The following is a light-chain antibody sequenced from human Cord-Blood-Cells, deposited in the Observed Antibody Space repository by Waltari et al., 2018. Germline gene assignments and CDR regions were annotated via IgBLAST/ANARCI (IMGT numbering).Light chain of an antibody. J-gene: IGKJ4*01. Sequence: IVLAQSADTLAWSPGERATLSCSASQSVSSSYLAWYQQKPGQAPRLLIYGASSRATGIPDRFSGSGSGTDFTLTISRLEPEDFAVYYCQQYGSSPLTFGGGTKVEIK. CDR3: QQYGSSPLT. V-gene: IGKV3-20*01. CDR1: QSVSSSY. CDR2: GAS.